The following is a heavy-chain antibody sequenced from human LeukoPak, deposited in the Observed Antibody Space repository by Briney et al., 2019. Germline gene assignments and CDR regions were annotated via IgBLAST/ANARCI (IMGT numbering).Heavy chain of an antibody. V-gene: IGHV3-21*01. CDR1: GFTFSSYS. J-gene: IGHJ4*02. CDR3: AREGEGATNPLDY. D-gene: IGHD1-26*01. Sequence: GGSLRLSCAASGFTFSSYSMNWVRQAPGKGLEWVSSISSSSSYIYYADSVKGRFTISRDNAKNSLYLQMNSLRAEDTAVYYCAREGEGATNPLDYWGQGTLVTVSS. CDR2: ISSSSSYI.